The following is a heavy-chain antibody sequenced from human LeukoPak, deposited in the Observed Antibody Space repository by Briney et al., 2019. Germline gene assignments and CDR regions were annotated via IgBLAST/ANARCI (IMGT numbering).Heavy chain of an antibody. CDR2: INHSGST. V-gene: IGHV4-34*01. CDR1: GGSFSGYY. Sequence: SETPSLTCAVYGGSFSGYYWSWIRQPPGKGLEWIGEINHSGSTKYNPPLKSRVTISVDTSKNQFSLKLSSVTAADTAVYYCARGYCSSTSCYWRHYYYYYGMDVWGQGTTVTVSS. D-gene: IGHD2-2*01. CDR3: ARGYCSSTSCYWRHYYYYYGMDV. J-gene: IGHJ6*02.